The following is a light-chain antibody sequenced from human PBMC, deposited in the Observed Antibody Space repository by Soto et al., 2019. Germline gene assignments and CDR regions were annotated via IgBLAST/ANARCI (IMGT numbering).Light chain of an antibody. CDR2: DVN. Sequence: QSALTQPRSVSGSPGQSVTISCTGTSSDVGGYNYVSWYRHHPGKAPKLIIYDVNKRPSGVPYRFSGSKSGNTASLTISGLQAEDEADYYCCSYVGSYISWVFGGGTKLTVL. CDR1: SSDVGGYNY. V-gene: IGLV2-11*01. CDR3: CSYVGSYISWV. J-gene: IGLJ3*02.